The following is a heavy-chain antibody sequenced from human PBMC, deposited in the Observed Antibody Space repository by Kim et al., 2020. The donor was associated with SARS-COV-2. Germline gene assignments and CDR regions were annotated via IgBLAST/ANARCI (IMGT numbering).Heavy chain of an antibody. J-gene: IGHJ4*02. V-gene: IGHV4-39*01. CDR1: GGSISSSSYY. Sequence: SETLSLTCTVSGGSISSSSYYWGWIRQPPGKGLEWIGSIYYSGSTYYNPSLKSRVTISVDTSKNQFSLKLSSVTAADTAVYYCARQFHLWFGVNYFDYWGQGTLVTVSS. CDR3: ARQFHLWFGVNYFDY. CDR2: IYYSGST. D-gene: IGHD3-10*01.